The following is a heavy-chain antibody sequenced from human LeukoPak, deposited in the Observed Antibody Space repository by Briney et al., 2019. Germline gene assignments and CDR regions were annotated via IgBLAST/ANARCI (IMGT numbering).Heavy chain of an antibody. D-gene: IGHD2-15*01. CDR1: GLTFSSYA. CDR3: AKEMVAATQAGYDY. CDR2: ISGSGGST. J-gene: IGHJ4*02. V-gene: IGHV3-23*01. Sequence: GGSLRLSCAASGLTFSSYAMSWVRQAPGKGLEWVSAISGSGGSTYYADSVKGRFTISRDNSKNTLYLQMNSLRAEDTAVYYCAKEMVAATQAGYDYWGQGTLVTVSS.